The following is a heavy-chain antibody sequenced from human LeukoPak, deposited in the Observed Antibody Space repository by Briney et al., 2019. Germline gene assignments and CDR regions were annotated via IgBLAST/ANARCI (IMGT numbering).Heavy chain of an antibody. V-gene: IGHV7-4-1*02. J-gene: IGHJ6*03. Sequence: GASVKLSCKASGYTFTIYAMNWVRQAPGQGLEWMGWINTNTGNPTYAQGFTGRFVFSLDTSVSTAYLQISSLKAEDTAVYYCARGSQPEYSSGWLGWGGLSHYYYYMDVWGKGTTVTVSS. CDR2: INTNTGNP. D-gene: IGHD6-19*01. CDR1: GYTFTIYA. CDR3: ARGSQPEYSSGWLGWGGLSHYYYYMDV.